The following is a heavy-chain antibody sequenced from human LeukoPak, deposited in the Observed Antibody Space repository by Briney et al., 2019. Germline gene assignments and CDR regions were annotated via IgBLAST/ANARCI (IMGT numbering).Heavy chain of an antibody. CDR3: AKDLHYGSADY. J-gene: IGHJ4*02. Sequence: PGGSLRLSCAVSGFTFSNYWMHWVRHDPGKGLVWVSFINPDGSTTNYADSVKGRFTISRDNAKNALYLQMNSLRAEDTAVYYCAKDLHYGSADYWGQGTLVTVSS. CDR2: INPDGSTT. V-gene: IGHV3-74*01. D-gene: IGHD3-10*01. CDR1: GFTFSNYW.